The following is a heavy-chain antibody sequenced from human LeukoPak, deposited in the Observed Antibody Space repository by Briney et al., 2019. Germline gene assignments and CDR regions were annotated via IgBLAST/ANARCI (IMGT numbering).Heavy chain of an antibody. CDR2: SDPEDVKT. Sequence: ASVKVSCKISGYSLTELAIHWVRQAPGKGHEWMGGSDPEDVKTSFAEKFQGRVTFTEDTSTDTAFMELSRLRSDDTAVYYCATFQAYANSGHLRPYFDYWGQGTLVTVSS. J-gene: IGHJ4*02. D-gene: IGHD3-22*01. V-gene: IGHV1-24*01. CDR1: GYSLTELA. CDR3: ATFQAYANSGHLRPYFDY.